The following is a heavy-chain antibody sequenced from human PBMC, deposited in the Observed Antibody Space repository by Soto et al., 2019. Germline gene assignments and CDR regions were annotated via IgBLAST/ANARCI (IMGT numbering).Heavy chain of an antibody. Sequence: GGSLRLSCAASGFTFSSYGMHWVRQAPGKGLEWVAVISYDGSNKYYADSVKGRFTISRDNPKNTLYLQMNSLRAEDTAVYYCAKDPQFTPVGQGDYWGQGTLVTVSS. CDR2: ISYDGSNK. CDR3: AKDPQFTPVGQGDY. D-gene: IGHD3-10*01. CDR1: GFTFSSYG. V-gene: IGHV3-30*18. J-gene: IGHJ4*02.